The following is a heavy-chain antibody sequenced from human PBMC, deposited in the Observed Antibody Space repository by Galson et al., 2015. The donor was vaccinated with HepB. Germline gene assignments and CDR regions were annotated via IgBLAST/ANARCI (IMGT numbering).Heavy chain of an antibody. V-gene: IGHV3-9*01. Sequence: SLRLSCAASGFTFDDYAMHWVRQAPGKGLEWVSGISWNSGSIGYADSVKGRFTISRDNAKNSLYLQMNSLRAEDTALYYCAKDLTPGEHPSPFDYWGQGTLVTVSS. D-gene: IGHD4-23*01. J-gene: IGHJ4*02. CDR2: ISWNSGSI. CDR1: GFTFDDYA. CDR3: AKDLTPGEHPSPFDY.